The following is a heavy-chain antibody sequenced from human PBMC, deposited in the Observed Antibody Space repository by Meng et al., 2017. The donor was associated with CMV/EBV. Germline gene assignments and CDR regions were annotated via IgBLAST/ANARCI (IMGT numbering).Heavy chain of an antibody. CDR1: GGSTSSSSYY. V-gene: IGHV4-39*07. CDR2: IYYSGST. J-gene: IGHJ4*02. Sequence: QRQLRESGPGLGKPSETLSLTCTVSGGSTSSSSYYWGWIRQPPGRGLGWMGSIYYSGSTYYNPSLKSRVTISVDTSKNQFSLKLSSVTAADTAVYYCARGGIAAAGLHWGQGTLVTVSS. CDR3: ARGGIAAAGLH. D-gene: IGHD6-13*01.